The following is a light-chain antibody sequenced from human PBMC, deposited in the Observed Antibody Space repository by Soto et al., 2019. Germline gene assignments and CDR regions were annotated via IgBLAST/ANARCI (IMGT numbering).Light chain of an antibody. J-gene: IGKJ4*01. CDR1: QSVSSY. V-gene: IGKV3-11*01. CDR2: DAS. Sequence: EIVLTQSPATPSLSPGERATLSCRASQSVSSYLAWYQQKPGQAPRLLIYDASNRATGIPARFSGSGSGTDFTLTISSLEPEDFAVYYCQQRSNWPPRITFGGWTTVEIK. CDR3: QQRSNWPPRIT.